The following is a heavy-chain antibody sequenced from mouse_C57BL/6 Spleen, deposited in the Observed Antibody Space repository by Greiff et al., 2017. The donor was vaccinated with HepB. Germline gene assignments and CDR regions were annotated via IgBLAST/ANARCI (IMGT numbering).Heavy chain of an antibody. V-gene: IGHV5-6*01. Sequence: EVMLVESGGDLVKPGGSLKLSCAASGFTFSSYGMSWVRQTPDKRLEWVATISSGGSYTYYPDSVKGRFTISRDNAKNTLYLQMSSLKSEDTAMYYCARQHDYDAYYFDYWGQGTTLTVSS. CDR1: GFTFSSYG. J-gene: IGHJ2*01. CDR3: ARQHDYDAYYFDY. D-gene: IGHD2-4*01. CDR2: ISSGGSYT.